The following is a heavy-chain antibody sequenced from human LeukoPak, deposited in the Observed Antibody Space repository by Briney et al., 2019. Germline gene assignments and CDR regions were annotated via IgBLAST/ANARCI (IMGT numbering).Heavy chain of an antibody. CDR3: AREMVNAFDI. Sequence: PSETLSLTCTVSGGSISGSSYYWGWIRQPPGKGLEWIGSIYYSGSTYYNPSLKSRVTISVDTSKNQFSLKLSSVTAADTAVYYCAREMVNAFDIWGQGTMVTVSS. CDR1: GGSISGSSYY. V-gene: IGHV4-39*07. J-gene: IGHJ3*02. D-gene: IGHD5-18*01. CDR2: IYYSGST.